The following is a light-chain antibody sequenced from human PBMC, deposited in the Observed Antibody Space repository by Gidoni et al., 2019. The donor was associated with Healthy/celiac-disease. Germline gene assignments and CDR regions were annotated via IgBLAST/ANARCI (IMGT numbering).Light chain of an antibody. CDR3: QKRSNWLT. Sequence: IVLTQSPATLPLSQGERATLTSRASQSVSSYLAWYQQKPGQAPRILIYDASNRATGIPARFSGSGSGTDFTLSIRSLEPEEFAVYYCQKRSNWLTFGGGTKVEIK. J-gene: IGKJ4*01. V-gene: IGKV3-11*01. CDR1: QSVSSY. CDR2: DAS.